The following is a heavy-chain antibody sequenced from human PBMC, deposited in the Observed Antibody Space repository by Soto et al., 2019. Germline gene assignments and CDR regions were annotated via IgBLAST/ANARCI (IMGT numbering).Heavy chain of an antibody. D-gene: IGHD3-22*01. V-gene: IGHV1-69*13. CDR2: IIPISGTT. Sequence: SVKVSCKASGGSFSNHAVSWVRQAPGQGPEWMGGIIPISGTTNYAQKFQDRVTITADESMTTAYMELNSLRSEDSAVYYCARGPDRSGFYIFDYWGPGTLLTVSS. CDR3: ARGPDRSGFYIFDY. J-gene: IGHJ4*02. CDR1: GGSFSNHA.